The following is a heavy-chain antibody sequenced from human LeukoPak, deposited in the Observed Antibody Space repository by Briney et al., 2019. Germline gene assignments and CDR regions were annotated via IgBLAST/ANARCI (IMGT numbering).Heavy chain of an antibody. CDR3: ARIMEYSSGYSVDY. D-gene: IGHD3-22*01. J-gene: IGHJ4*02. CDR1: GVTLSSYA. CDR2: ISGSAGST. V-gene: IGHV3-23*01. Sequence: PGGSLRLSCAASGVTLSSYAMSWVRQAPGKGLEWFSAISGSAGSTYYADSVKGRFIISRDNSKNTLYMQMNSLRAEDTAVYFCARIMEYSSGYSVDYWGQGTLVTVSS.